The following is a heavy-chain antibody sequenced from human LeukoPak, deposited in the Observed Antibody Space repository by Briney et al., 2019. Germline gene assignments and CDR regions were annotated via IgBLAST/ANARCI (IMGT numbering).Heavy chain of an antibody. V-gene: IGHV4-31*03. CDR3: ARHDSSGQFDY. D-gene: IGHD3-22*01. J-gene: IGHJ4*02. CDR2: IYYSGST. Sequence: PSETLSLTCTVSGGSISSGGHFWSWIRQHPGKGLEWIGYIYYSGSTYYNPSLKSRVTISIDTSENQFSLKLSSVTAADTAVYYCARHDSSGQFDYWGQGTLVTVSS. CDR1: GGSISSGGHF.